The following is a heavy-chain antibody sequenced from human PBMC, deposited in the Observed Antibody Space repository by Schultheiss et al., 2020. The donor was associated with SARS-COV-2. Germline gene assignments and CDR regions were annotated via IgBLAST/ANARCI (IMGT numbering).Heavy chain of an antibody. CDR2: ISTTSTYI. CDR1: GFTFSPYN. V-gene: IGHV3-21*01. CDR3: ARGSPSVYSPNWFDP. J-gene: IGHJ5*02. D-gene: IGHD5-18*01. Sequence: GESLKISCAASGFTFSPYNMTWARQAPGKGLELVSSISTTSTYISCADSVKGRFTISRDNAKNSLYLQMNSLRAEDTAVYYCARGSPSVYSPNWFDPWGQGTLVTVSS.